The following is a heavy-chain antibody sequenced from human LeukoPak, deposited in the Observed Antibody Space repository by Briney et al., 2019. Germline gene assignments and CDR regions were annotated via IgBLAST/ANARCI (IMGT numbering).Heavy chain of an antibody. V-gene: IGHV1-8*01. J-gene: IGHJ4*02. CDR1: GYTFTSYD. CDR2: MNPNSGNT. CDR3: ARFSRDGYSNGY. Sequence: ASVKVSCKASGYTFTSYDINWVRQATGQGLEWMGWMNPNSGNTGYARKFQGRVTMTRNTSISTAYMELSSLRSEDTAVYYCARFSRDGYSNGYWGQGTLVTVSS. D-gene: IGHD5-24*01.